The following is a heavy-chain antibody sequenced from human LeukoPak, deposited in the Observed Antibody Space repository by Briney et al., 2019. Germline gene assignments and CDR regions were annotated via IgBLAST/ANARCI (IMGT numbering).Heavy chain of an antibody. J-gene: IGHJ4*02. CDR2: IYTGGST. D-gene: IGHD5-18*01. V-gene: IGHV3-53*01. Sequence: GGSLRLSCAASGFTVSSNYMSWVRQAPGKGLEWVSVIYTGGSTYYADSVKGRFTISRDNSKNTLYLQMNSLRAEDTAVYYCARVENTAMTYWGQGTLATVSS. CDR3: ARVENTAMTY. CDR1: GFTVSSNY.